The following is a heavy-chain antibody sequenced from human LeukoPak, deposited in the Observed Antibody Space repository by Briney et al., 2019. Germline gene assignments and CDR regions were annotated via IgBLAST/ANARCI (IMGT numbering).Heavy chain of an antibody. D-gene: IGHD6-13*01. Sequence: TGGSLRLSCAASGFTFSSYEMNWVRQAPGKGLEWVSHISTSGSTICYANSVKGRFTISRDNAKNSLYLQMNSLRAEDTALYYCARDATTATGWVYMDVWGKGTTVTISS. V-gene: IGHV3-48*03. CDR1: GFTFSSYE. J-gene: IGHJ6*03. CDR3: ARDATTATGWVYMDV. CDR2: ISTSGSTI.